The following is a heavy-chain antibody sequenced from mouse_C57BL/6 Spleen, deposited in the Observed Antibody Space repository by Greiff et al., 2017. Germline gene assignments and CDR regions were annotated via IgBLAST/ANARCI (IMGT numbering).Heavy chain of an antibody. CDR1: GFTFSSYA. CDR2: ISDGGSYT. Sequence: EVQLVESGGGLVKPGGSLKLSCAASGFTFSSYAMSWVRQTPEKRLEWVATISDGGSYTYYPDNVKGRFTISRDNAKNNLYLQMSHLKSEDTAMYYCARDHYGSSYSSHYFDYWGQGTTLTVSS. CDR3: ARDHYGSSYSSHYFDY. J-gene: IGHJ2*01. D-gene: IGHD1-1*01. V-gene: IGHV5-4*01.